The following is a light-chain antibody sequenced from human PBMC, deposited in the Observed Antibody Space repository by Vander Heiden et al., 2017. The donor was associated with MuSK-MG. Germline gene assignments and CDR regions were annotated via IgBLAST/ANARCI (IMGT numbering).Light chain of an antibody. Sequence: DIQLTQSPSFLSASVGDRVTITCRASQGISSYLAWYQQKPGKAPKLLIYAASTLQSGVPSRSRGRGPGTEFTLTISSLKPEDFATYYCQQLKSDGITFGQGTRLEMK. CDR3: QQLKSDGIT. CDR2: AAS. V-gene: IGKV1-9*01. CDR1: QGISSY. J-gene: IGKJ5*01.